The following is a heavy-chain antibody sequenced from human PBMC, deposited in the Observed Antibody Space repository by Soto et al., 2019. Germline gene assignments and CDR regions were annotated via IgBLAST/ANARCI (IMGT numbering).Heavy chain of an antibody. V-gene: IGHV1-69*01. CDR2: IIPLFGTA. D-gene: IGHD6-13*01. J-gene: IGHJ6*02. CDR1: GGTFSNYV. CDR3: ARSLIAAAGLTYYYYGLDV. Sequence: QVQLVQSGAEVKKPGSSVKVSCKASGGTFSNYVVTWVRQAPGQGLEWMGGIIPLFGTANYAQEFQGRVTITADDSTSTAYMELSSLRSEDTAVYYCARSLIAAAGLTYYYYGLDVWGQGTTVTVSS.